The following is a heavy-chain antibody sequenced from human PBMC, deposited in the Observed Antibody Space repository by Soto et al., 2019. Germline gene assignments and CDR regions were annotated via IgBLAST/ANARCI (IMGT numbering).Heavy chain of an antibody. Sequence: PSETLSLTCGVSGGSISSGGYSWRWVRQPPGKGLEWIGYIYHSGSTYYTPPLKSRVTISVDRSKNQFSLNLSSVTAADRSLHFWAIQESLRGNCAYWGQGTLVTVSS. J-gene: IGHJ4*02. CDR3: AIQESLRGNCAY. CDR1: GGSISSGGYS. V-gene: IGHV4-30-2*01. D-gene: IGHD5-18*01. CDR2: IYHSGST.